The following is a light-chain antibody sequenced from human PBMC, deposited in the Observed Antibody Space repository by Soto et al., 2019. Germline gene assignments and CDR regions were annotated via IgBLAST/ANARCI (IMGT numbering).Light chain of an antibody. CDR1: QSLSSS. Sequence: EIVMTKSPTSLSVSPGEGATLSCRASQSLSSSLAWYQQKPGQAPRLLIYGASTRATGIPARFSGSGSGTEFTLTISSLQSEDFAVYYCHQYKNWPPITFGQGTRLEIK. V-gene: IGKV3-15*01. CDR3: HQYKNWPPIT. CDR2: GAS. J-gene: IGKJ5*01.